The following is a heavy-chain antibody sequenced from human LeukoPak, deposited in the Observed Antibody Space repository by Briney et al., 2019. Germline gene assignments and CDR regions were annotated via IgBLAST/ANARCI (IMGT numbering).Heavy chain of an antibody. Sequence: PGGSLRLSCAASGFTFSNYHMNWVRQAPGKGLERISYITISSTTRYYADSVKGRFIVPRDNAKNSLYLQMNSLRDEDTAVYYCARDKWLDYWGQGSLVTVSS. D-gene: IGHD5-24*01. CDR2: ITISSTTR. V-gene: IGHV3-48*02. J-gene: IGHJ4*02. CDR1: GFTFSNYH. CDR3: ARDKWLDY.